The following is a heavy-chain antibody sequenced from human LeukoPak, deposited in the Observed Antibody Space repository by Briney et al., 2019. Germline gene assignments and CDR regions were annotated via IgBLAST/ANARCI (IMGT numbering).Heavy chain of an antibody. CDR2: IYPGDSDT. D-gene: IGHD6-13*01. CDR3: ARRIAAAGTLVDH. Sequence: GESLKISCKGSGYSFTSYWIGWVRQMPGKGLEWMGIIYPGDSDTRYSPSFQGKVTISADKSISTAYLQWSSLKASDTAMYYCARRIAAAGTLVDHWGQGTLVTVSS. CDR1: GYSFTSYW. V-gene: IGHV5-51*01. J-gene: IGHJ4*02.